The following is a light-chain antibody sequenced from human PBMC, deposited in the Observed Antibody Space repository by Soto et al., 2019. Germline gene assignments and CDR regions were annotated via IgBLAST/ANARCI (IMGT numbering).Light chain of an antibody. CDR3: QQYDSTPPT. CDR1: QSVNSNY. CDR2: GAS. V-gene: IGKV3-20*01. J-gene: IGKJ1*01. Sequence: EIVLTQSPGTMSLSPGERATLSCRASQSVNSNYLAWYQRKPGHAPRLLIYGASNMATDIPYRFSASGSGTDFTLTITRLEAEDFAVYYCQQYDSTPPTFGQGTKVEVQ.